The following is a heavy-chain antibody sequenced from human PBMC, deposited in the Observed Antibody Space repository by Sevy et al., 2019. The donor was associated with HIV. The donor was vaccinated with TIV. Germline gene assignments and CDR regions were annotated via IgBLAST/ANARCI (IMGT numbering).Heavy chain of an antibody. CDR3: ARALYAYSSY. J-gene: IGHJ4*02. V-gene: IGHV3-7*01. D-gene: IGHD4-4*01. CDR2: INQDGSEI. CDR1: GFTFSSFW. Sequence: GGSLRLSCAASGFTFSSFWMTWVRQAPGKGLEWVANINQDGSEIHYVDSVKGRFSNSRDNAKNSLNLQMNSLRAEDTAVYYCARALYAYSSYWGQGTLVTVSS.